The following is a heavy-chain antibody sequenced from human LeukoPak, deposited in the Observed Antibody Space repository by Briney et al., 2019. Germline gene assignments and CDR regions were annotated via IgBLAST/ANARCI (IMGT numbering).Heavy chain of an antibody. CDR3: ARERTLGPTSRMDV. J-gene: IGHJ6*04. CDR1: GDFMCSGSYY. CDR2: ICTSGST. Sequence: SQTLSLTCTVWGDFMCSGSYYWPWIRQPAGEVLEWIERICTSGSTNYNPPLNSRHTISLGTSKKQLSLRLYSVTAADTAVYCCARERTLGPTSRMDVWGKATTVTVCS. D-gene: IGHD1-26*01. V-gene: IGHV4-61*02.